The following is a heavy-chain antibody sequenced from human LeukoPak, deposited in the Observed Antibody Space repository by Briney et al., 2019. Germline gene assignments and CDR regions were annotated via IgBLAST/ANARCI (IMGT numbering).Heavy chain of an antibody. Sequence: SETLSLTCAVYGGSFSGYYWSWIRQPPGKGLEWIGYIYHSGSTYYNPSLKSRVTISVGRSKNQFSLKLSSVTAADTAVYYCARESTSTPRVDYWGQGTLVTVSS. CDR3: ARESTSTPRVDY. CDR2: IYHSGST. J-gene: IGHJ4*02. V-gene: IGHV4-34*01. CDR1: GGSFSGYY. D-gene: IGHD2-2*01.